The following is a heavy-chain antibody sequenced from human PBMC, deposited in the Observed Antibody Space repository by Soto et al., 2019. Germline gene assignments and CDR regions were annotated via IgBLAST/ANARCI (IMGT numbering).Heavy chain of an antibody. V-gene: IGHV3-43*01. CDR3: AKDIRGQWPHYYYYYGMDV. Sequence: GGSLRLSCAASGFTFDDYTMHWVRQAPGKGLEWVSLISWDGGSTYYADSVKGRFTISRDNSKNSLYLQMNSLRTEDTALYYCAKDIRGQWPHYYYYYGMDVWGQGTTVTVSS. D-gene: IGHD6-19*01. J-gene: IGHJ6*02. CDR1: GFTFDDYT. CDR2: ISWDGGST.